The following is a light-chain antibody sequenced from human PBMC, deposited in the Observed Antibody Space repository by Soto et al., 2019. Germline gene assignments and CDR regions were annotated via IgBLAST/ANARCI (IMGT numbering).Light chain of an antibody. Sequence: QSVLTQPASVSGSPGQSITISCTGISNDVGTYNLVSWYQHHPGKAPKRIIYEASKRPSGVPNRFSGSKSGNTASLTISGLHAEDEADYYCCSYGRSVVFGGGTKVTVL. V-gene: IGLV2-23*01. CDR3: CSYGRSVV. J-gene: IGLJ2*01. CDR2: EAS. CDR1: SNDVGTYNL.